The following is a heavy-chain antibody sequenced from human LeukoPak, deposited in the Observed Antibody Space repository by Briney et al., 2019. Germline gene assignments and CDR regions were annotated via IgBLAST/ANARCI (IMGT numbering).Heavy chain of an antibody. CDR1: GFTFSTFG. Sequence: GGSLRLSCAASGFTFSTFGMHWVRHAPGKGLEWVAVISYDASNKYYADSVKGRFTISRDNSKNTLYLQMNSLRAEDTAVYYCAKPIGYYMDVWGKGTTVTISS. CDR3: AKPIGYYMDV. V-gene: IGHV3-30*18. J-gene: IGHJ6*03. CDR2: ISYDASNK.